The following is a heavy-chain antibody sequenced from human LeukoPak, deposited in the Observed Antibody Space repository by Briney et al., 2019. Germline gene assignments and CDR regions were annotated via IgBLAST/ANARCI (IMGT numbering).Heavy chain of an antibody. CDR2: ISAGGGST. Sequence: GGSLRLSCATSGFTFSSYDMNWVRQAPGKGLEWVSTISAGGGSTFYADSGKGRFTISRDNSKNTLYLQMNSLRAEDTAVYYCAKDGGYYYDSSGYYIPFQHWGQGTLVTVSS. V-gene: IGHV3-23*01. J-gene: IGHJ1*01. CDR1: GFTFSSYD. CDR3: AKDGGYYYDSSGYYIPFQH. D-gene: IGHD3-22*01.